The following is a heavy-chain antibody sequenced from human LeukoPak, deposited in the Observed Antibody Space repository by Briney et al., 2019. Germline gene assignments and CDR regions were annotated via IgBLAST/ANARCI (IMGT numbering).Heavy chain of an antibody. D-gene: IGHD6-19*01. CDR1: GFTFSVSD. V-gene: IGHV3-73*01. Sequence: GGSLRLSCAASGFTFSVSDMHWVRQASGKGLKWVGRIGVKTNSYATAYAAALQGRSTISRDDSKNTAYLQMNSLTTEDTAVYYCTTYSSGHYWGQGTLVTVSS. CDR3: TTYSSGHY. CDR2: IGVKTNSYAT. J-gene: IGHJ4*02.